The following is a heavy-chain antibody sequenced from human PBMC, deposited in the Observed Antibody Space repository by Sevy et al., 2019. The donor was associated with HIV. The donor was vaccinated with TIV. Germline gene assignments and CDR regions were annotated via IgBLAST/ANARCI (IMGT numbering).Heavy chain of an antibody. CDR2: IYYSGST. Sequence: LSLTCTVSGGSISRNSHYCGWIRQPPGKGLEWIGSIYYSGSTYHNPSLKSRVTISGDTSKNQFSLKLSSVTAADTAVYYCATHALSITIFGVVTRNWFDPWGQGTLVTVSS. D-gene: IGHD3-3*01. J-gene: IGHJ5*02. CDR3: ATHALSITIFGVVTRNWFDP. CDR1: GGSISRNSHY. V-gene: IGHV4-39*01.